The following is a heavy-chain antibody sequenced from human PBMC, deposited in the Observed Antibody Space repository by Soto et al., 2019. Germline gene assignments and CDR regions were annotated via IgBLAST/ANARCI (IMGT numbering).Heavy chain of an antibody. CDR1: GFTFSSYA. Sequence: GGSLRLSCAASGFTFSSYAMHWVRQAPGKGLGGVAVISYDGSNKYYADSVKGRFTISRDNSKNTLYLQMNSLRAEDTAVYYCARDLVAVAGVPYSYYYGMDVWGQGTTVTVSS. D-gene: IGHD6-19*01. CDR2: ISYDGSNK. V-gene: IGHV3-30-3*01. J-gene: IGHJ6*02. CDR3: ARDLVAVAGVPYSYYYGMDV.